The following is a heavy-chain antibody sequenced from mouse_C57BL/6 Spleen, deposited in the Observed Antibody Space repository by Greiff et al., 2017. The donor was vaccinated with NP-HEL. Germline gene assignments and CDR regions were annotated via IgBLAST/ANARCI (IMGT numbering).Heavy chain of an antibody. CDR1: GFTFSSYA. Sequence: EVKLVESGGGLVKPGGSLKLSCAASGFTFSSYAMSWVRQTPEKRLEWVANISDGGSYTYYPDNVKGRFTIYRDNAKNNPYLEMSHLTSDDTAMYCSGRESSCFDYWGQGTTLTVSS. D-gene: IGHD1-1*01. V-gene: IGHV5-4*01. CDR3: GRESSCFDY. J-gene: IGHJ2*01. CDR2: ISDGGSYT.